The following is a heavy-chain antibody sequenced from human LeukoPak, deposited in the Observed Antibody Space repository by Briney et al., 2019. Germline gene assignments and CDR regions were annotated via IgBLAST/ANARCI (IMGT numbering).Heavy chain of an antibody. Sequence: PGGSLRLSCAASGFTFSSYAMSWVRQAPGKGLEWIGSIYYSGSTYYNPSLKSRVTISVDTSKNQFSLKLSSVTAADTAVYYCASWANYDFWSGEYNFDYWGQGTLVTVSS. CDR3: ASWANYDFWSGEYNFDY. V-gene: IGHV4-39*01. J-gene: IGHJ4*02. CDR1: GFTFSSYA. D-gene: IGHD3-3*01. CDR2: IYYSGST.